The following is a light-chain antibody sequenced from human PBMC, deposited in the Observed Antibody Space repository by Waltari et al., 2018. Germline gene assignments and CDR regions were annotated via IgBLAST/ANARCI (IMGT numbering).Light chain of an antibody. V-gene: IGLV4-69*01. CDR1: SGHNRSA. Sequence: QLVLTQSPSASASLGASVKLTCTLSSGHNRSAIAWHQQQPDKGPRYLMKLNSDGSHHKGDGIPDRFSGSSSGAERYLTISSLQSEDEADYYCQTWDAGIVLFGGGTKLTVL. CDR2: LNSDGSH. J-gene: IGLJ2*01. CDR3: QTWDAGIVL.